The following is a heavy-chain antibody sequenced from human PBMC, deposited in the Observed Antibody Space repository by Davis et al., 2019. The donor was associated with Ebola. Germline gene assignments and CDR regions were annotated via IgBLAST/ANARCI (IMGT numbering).Heavy chain of an antibody. D-gene: IGHD2-2*01. J-gene: IGHJ3*02. CDR1: GYSLTSYW. CDR2: LYTGDSDT. CDR3: ARQGSVYQLLQRTFDT. V-gene: IGHV5-51*01. Sequence: KVSCKGSGYSLTSYWIGWVRQTPGKGLECMGILYTGDSDTSYSPSFQGQVTISADNAISTAYLQWSSLKASGTAMYYCARQGSVYQLLQRTFDTWGQGTMVTVSS.